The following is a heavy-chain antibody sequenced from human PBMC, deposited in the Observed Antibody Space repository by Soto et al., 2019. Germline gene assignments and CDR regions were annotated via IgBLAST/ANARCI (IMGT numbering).Heavy chain of an antibody. CDR1: GDSISSGGYY. CDR2: IYYSGST. V-gene: IGHV4-31*03. J-gene: IGHJ4*02. Sequence: SQTLSLTCTVSGDSISSGGYYWSWIRQHPGKGLEWIGYIYYSGSTYYNPSLKSRVTISVDTSKNQFSLKLSSVTAADTAVYYCARYFLGYCSGGSCYPYFDYWGQGTLVTVSS. CDR3: ARYFLGYCSGGSCYPYFDY. D-gene: IGHD2-15*01.